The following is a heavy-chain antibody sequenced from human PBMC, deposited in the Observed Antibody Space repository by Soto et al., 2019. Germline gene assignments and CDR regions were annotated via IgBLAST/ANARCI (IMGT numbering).Heavy chain of an antibody. J-gene: IGHJ6*02. V-gene: IGHV4-59*01. D-gene: IGHD4-17*01. CDR2: IYYSGST. CDR3: ARSYGDYEILYYYGMDV. CDR1: GGSISSYY. Sequence: SETLSLTCTVSGGSISSYYWSWIRQPPGKGLEWIGYIYYSGSTNYNPSLKSRVTISVDTSKNQFSLKLSSVTAADTAVYYCARSYGDYEILYYYGMDVWGQGTTVTVSS.